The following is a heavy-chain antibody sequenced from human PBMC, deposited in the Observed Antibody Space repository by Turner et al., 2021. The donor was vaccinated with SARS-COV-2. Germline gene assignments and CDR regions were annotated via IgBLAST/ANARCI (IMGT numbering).Heavy chain of an antibody. J-gene: IGHJ2*01. CDR3: ARGGYCSSTSCSPYWYFDL. D-gene: IGHD2-2*01. CDR2: MNPDSGNT. Sequence: QVQLVQSGAEAKKPGDSVKVSCKASGYTFTSYDINWLRQATGQGLEWMGWMNPDSGNTAYAQKFQGRVTITRNTSISTAYMELRSLRSEDTAVYSCARGGYCSSTSCSPYWYFDLWGRGTLVTVSS. CDR1: GYTFTSYD. V-gene: IGHV1-8*03.